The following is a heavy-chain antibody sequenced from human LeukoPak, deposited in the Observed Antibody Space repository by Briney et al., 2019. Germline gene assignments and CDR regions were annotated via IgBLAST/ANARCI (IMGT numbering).Heavy chain of an antibody. D-gene: IGHD4-17*01. CDR2: IGYSAGDT. V-gene: IGHV3-23*01. CDR1: RFTFSSYA. CDR3: AKDDDGHHHGVDH. Sequence: QPGGSLRLSCAASRFTFSSYAMSWVRQAPGKGLEWVSAIGYSAGDTYYADSVKGRFTISRDNSMNTLYLQMSSLRADDTALYYCAKDDDGHHHGVDHWGQGTLVTVSS. J-gene: IGHJ4*02.